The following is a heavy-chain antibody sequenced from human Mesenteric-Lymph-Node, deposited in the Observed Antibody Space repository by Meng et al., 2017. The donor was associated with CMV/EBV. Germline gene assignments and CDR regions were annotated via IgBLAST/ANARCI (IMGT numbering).Heavy chain of an antibody. D-gene: IGHD2-2*01. J-gene: IGHJ6*02. Sequence: GGSLRLSCAASGFSVNSNFMNWVRQAPGKGLVWVSRINSDGSSTSYADSVKGRFTISRDNAKNTLYLQMNSLRAEDTAVYYCHLPAASDYYYGMDVWGQGTTVTVSS. CDR1: GFSVNSNF. CDR2: INSDGSST. V-gene: IGHV3-74*01. CDR3: HLPAASDYYYGMDV.